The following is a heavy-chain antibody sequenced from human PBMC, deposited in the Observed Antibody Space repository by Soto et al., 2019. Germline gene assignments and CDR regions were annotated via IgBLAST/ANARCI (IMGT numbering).Heavy chain of an antibody. V-gene: IGHV3-23*01. J-gene: IGHJ4*02. Sequence: EVQLLESGGGLVQPGGSLRLSCAASGITFSSYTMNWVRQAPGKGLEWVSAISGSGASIFYADSVKDRFTISRDNFKNTLDLQMNSLRVEDTAVFYCAAGGSQTGYYFDHWGQGTLVTVSS. CDR3: AAGGSQTGYYFDH. D-gene: IGHD2-15*01. CDR1: GITFSSYT. CDR2: ISGSGASI.